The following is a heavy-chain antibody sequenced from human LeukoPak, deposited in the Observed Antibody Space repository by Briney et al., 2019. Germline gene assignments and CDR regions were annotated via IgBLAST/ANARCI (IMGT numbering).Heavy chain of an antibody. CDR3: AKPEFSDSGSYYFDY. CDR2: ISYDGSNK. CDR1: GFTFSSYD. Sequence: PGGSLRLSCAASGFTFSSYDMHWVRQAPGKGLEWVAVISYDGSNKYYADSVKGRFTISRDNSKNTLYLQMNSLRAEDTAMHYCAKPEFSDSGSYYFDYWGQGTLVTVSS. D-gene: IGHD1-26*01. V-gene: IGHV3-30*18. J-gene: IGHJ4*02.